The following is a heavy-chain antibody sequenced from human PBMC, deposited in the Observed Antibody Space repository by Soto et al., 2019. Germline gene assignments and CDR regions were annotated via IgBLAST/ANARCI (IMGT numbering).Heavy chain of an antibody. CDR3: ASVRGGYYYAMDV. V-gene: IGHV4-4*02. CDR2: IYHSGST. CDR1: GGSISSSNL. Sequence: PSETLSLTCAVSGGSISSSNLWSWVRQPPGKGLEWIGEIYHSGSTNYNPSLKSRVTISVDKSKNQFSLKLSSVTAADTAVYYCASVRGGYYYAMDVWGQGTTVTVSS. J-gene: IGHJ6*02. D-gene: IGHD3-10*02.